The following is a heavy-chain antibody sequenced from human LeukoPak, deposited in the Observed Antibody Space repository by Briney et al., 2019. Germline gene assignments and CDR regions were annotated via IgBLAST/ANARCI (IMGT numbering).Heavy chain of an antibody. Sequence: PGGSLRLSCTASAFTFDNFPMHWVRQAPGKGLEWVSSISSSSSYIYYADSVKGRFTISRDNAKNSLYLQMNSLRAEDTAVYYCARDRDYYDSSGYYENWGQGTLVTVSS. CDR1: AFTFDNFP. D-gene: IGHD3-22*01. CDR3: ARDRDYYDSSGYYEN. V-gene: IGHV3-21*01. CDR2: ISSSSSYI. J-gene: IGHJ4*02.